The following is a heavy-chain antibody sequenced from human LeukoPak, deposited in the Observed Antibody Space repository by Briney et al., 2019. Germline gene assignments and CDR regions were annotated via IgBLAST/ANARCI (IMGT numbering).Heavy chain of an antibody. D-gene: IGHD5-18*01. Sequence: GGSLRLSCAASGFTFSSYSMNWVRQAPGKGLEWISYISSSSSTIYYADSVKGRFTISRDNAKNSLYPQMNSLRAEDTAVYYCARAIAPTYTYGKVDYWGQGTLVTVSS. CDR2: ISSSSSTI. V-gene: IGHV3-48*01. J-gene: IGHJ4*02. CDR1: GFTFSSYS. CDR3: ARAIAPTYTYGKVDY.